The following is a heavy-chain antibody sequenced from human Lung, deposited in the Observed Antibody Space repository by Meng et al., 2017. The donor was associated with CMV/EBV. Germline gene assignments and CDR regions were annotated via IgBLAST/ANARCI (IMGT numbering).Heavy chain of an antibody. V-gene: IGHV7-4-1*02. Sequence: QAQLVQSGGEVKKPGASVKVSCKASGYTFTNYGITWVRQAPGQGLEWMGWISTNTGTPTYTQGFTGRFVFSLDTSVSTAYLQISSLKAEDTAVYYCARGGNFDPWGQGTLVTVSS. CDR3: ARGGNFDP. CDR1: GYTFTNYG. CDR2: ISTNTGTP. D-gene: IGHD2/OR15-2a*01. J-gene: IGHJ5*02.